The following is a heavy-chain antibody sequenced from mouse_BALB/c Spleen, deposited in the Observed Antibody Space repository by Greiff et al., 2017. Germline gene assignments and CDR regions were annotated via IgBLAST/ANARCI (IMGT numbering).Heavy chain of an antibody. CDR1: GYTFTSYW. Sequence: QVQLKESGAELARPGASVKLSCKASGYTFTSYWMQWVKQRPGQGLEWIGAIYPGDGDTRYTQKFKGKATLTADKSSSTAYMQLSSLASEDSAVYYIAREGGIYYGHFDYWGQGTTLTVSS. CDR2: IYPGDGDT. CDR3: AREGGIYYGHFDY. J-gene: IGHJ2*01. D-gene: IGHD1-1*01. V-gene: IGHV1-87*01.